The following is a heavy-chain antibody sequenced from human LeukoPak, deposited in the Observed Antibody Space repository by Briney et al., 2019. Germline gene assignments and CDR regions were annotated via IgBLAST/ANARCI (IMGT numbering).Heavy chain of an antibody. V-gene: IGHV3-49*04. D-gene: IGHD5-18*01. CDR1: GFTFGDYA. CDR3: TRWVQLWSPYYYYYGMDV. Sequence: GGSLRLSCTASGFTFGDYAMSWVRQAPGKGLEWVGFIRSKAYGGTTEYAASVKGRFTISRDDSKSIAYLQMNSLKTEDTAVCYCTRWVQLWSPYYYYYGMDVWGQGTTVTVSS. J-gene: IGHJ6*02. CDR2: IRSKAYGGTT.